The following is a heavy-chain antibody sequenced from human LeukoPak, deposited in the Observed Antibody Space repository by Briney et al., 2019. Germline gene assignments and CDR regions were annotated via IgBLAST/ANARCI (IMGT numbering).Heavy chain of an antibody. CDR3: ARDSPQLSYYYYYYMDV. V-gene: IGHV3-7*01. J-gene: IGHJ6*03. CDR2: IKQDGSEK. CDR1: GFTFSSYW. Sequence: GGSLRLSCAASGFTFSSYWMSWVRQAPGKGLEWVANIKQDGSEKYYVDSVKGRFTISRDNAKNSLYLQMNSLRAEDTAVYYCARDSPQLSYYYYYYMDVWGKGTTVTVPS. D-gene: IGHD2-2*01.